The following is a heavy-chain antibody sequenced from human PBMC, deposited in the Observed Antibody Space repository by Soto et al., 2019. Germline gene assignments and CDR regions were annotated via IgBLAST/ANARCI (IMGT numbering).Heavy chain of an antibody. Sequence: EVQLVESGGGVVQPGGSPRLSCAASGFSFSVYGVDWVRQAPGKGLEWVANINQDRSERYYVDSVRGRFTISRDNARNSVYRQMNRLRAEDTAIYYCARALCDVWNGCDSLRLYYLDLWGQGTLVTVSS. V-gene: IGHV3-7*03. D-gene: IGHD3-3*01. CDR3: ARALCDVWNGCDSLRLYYLDL. J-gene: IGHJ4*02. CDR1: GFSFSVYG. CDR2: INQDRSER.